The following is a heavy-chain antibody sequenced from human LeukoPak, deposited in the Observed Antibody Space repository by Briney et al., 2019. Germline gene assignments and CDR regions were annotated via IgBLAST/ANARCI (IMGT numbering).Heavy chain of an antibody. V-gene: IGHV4-59*01. CDR1: SGSISNNY. D-gene: IGHD4-17*01. CDR3: AKFATVTTPNWIDH. Sequence: SETLSLTCTVSSGSISNNYWSRIRQPPGKGLEWIGYIYYIGNTNYNPSLKSRVTISVDTSRNQFSLKLSSVTAADTAVYYCAKFATVTTPNWIDHWGQGTLVTVSS. J-gene: IGHJ5*02. CDR2: IYYIGNT.